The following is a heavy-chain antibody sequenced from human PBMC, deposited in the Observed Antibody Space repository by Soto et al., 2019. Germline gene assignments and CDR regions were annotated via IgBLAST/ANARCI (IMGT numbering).Heavy chain of an antibody. Sequence: EVQVVESGGGLVQSGGSLTLSCAASGFTVSNSYMSWVRQAPGKGLEWVSAIYSGGSTYYADSVKGRFTISRDNSRNTLYLKMNSLRAEDTAVYFCARCDGSATYCFFFAYWGQGTPVTVSS. J-gene: IGHJ4*02. D-gene: IGHD3-10*01. CDR1: GFTVSNSY. CDR2: IYSGGST. CDR3: ARCDGSATYCFFFAY. V-gene: IGHV3-66*01.